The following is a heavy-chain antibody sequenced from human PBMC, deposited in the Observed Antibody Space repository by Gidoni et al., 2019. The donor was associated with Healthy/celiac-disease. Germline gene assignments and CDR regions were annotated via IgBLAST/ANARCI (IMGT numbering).Heavy chain of an antibody. CDR1: GYSFTSYW. J-gene: IGHJ4*02. D-gene: IGHD3-22*01. CDR3: ARALTYYYDSSGYEHFDY. CDR2: IYPGDSDT. V-gene: IGHV5-51*01. Sequence: EVQLVQSGAEVKKPGESLKISCKGSGYSFTSYWIGWVRQMPGKGLEWMGIIYPGDSDTRYSPSFQGQVTISADKSISTAYLQWSSLKASDTAMYYCARALTYYYDSSGYEHFDYWGQGTLVTVSS.